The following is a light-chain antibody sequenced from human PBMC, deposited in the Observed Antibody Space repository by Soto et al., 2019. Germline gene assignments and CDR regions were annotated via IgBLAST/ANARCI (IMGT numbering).Light chain of an antibody. V-gene: IGKV1-5*01. CDR2: DAS. CDR3: QQYNSYLIT. J-gene: IGKJ5*01. Sequence: DIQMTQSPSTLSASVGDRVTITCRASQSISSWLAWYQQKQGKAHKXLIYDASSLESGVPSRFSASESGTELTITVSCLQPDDCETYYGQQYNSYLITFGQGTRLEN. CDR1: QSISSW.